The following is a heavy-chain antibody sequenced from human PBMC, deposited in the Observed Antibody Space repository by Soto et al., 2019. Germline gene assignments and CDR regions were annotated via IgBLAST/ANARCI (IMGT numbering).Heavy chain of an antibody. V-gene: IGHV1-18*01. D-gene: IGHD3-10*01. CDR1: GYTFTTYG. J-gene: IGHJ6*02. CDR2: ISLYNGNT. CDR3: RGGAPAWAYGMDF. Sequence: QVQLVQSGAEVKKPGASVKVSCEASGYTFTTYGITWVRQAPGQRLEWMGWISLYNGNTNYAQKFQGRVTMTTDTAASTGYQGPKSLRSDAPAVYYFRGGAPAWAYGMDFWGQGTTVTVSS.